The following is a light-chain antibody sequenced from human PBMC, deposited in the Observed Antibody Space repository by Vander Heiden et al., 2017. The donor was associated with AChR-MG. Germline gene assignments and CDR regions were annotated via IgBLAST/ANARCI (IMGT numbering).Light chain of an antibody. CDR2: KDS. Sequence: SYELTQPSSVSVSPGQTARITCSGDVLAKKYARWFQQKPGQARVLVIYKDSERHSGIPERFSGSSSGTTVTLTISGAQVEDEADYYCYSAADNNRVFGGGTKLTVL. V-gene: IGLV3-27*01. CDR1: VLAKKY. J-gene: IGLJ3*02. CDR3: YSAADNNRV.